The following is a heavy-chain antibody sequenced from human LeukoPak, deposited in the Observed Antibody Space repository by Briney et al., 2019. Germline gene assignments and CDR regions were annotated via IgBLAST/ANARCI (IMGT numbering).Heavy chain of an antibody. CDR2: IYYSGST. CDR3: ARLPLRSGYYYVRGNWFDP. J-gene: IGHJ5*02. D-gene: IGHD3-22*01. CDR1: GGSISSYY. V-gene: IGHV4-59*04. Sequence: SETLSLTCTVSGGSISSYYWSWIRQPPGKGLEWIGYIYYSGSTYYNPSLKSRVTISVDTSKNQFSLKLSSVTAADTAVYYCARLPLRSGYYYVRGNWFDPWGQGTLVTVSS.